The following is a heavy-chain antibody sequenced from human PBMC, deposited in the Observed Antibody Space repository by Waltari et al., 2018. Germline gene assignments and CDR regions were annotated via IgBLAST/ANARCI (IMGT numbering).Heavy chain of an antibody. Sequence: EVQLVQSGAAVKKPGGSLKISCKGSGYSFTNYWIGWVRQMSGKGLEWMGIIYPGDSDITYSPSFQGQVTISADKSISTAYLQWSSLKASDTAIYYCAKLNDSNAYYRGFDYWGQGTLVTVSS. CDR2: IYPGDSDI. CDR1: GYSFTNYW. CDR3: AKLNDSNAYYRGFDY. D-gene: IGHD3-22*01. V-gene: IGHV5-51*03. J-gene: IGHJ4*02.